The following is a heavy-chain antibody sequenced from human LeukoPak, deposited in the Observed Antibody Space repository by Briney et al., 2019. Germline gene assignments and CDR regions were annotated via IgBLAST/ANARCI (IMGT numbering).Heavy chain of an antibody. CDR1: GGSFSGYY. V-gene: IGHV4-34*01. D-gene: IGHD3-22*01. CDR2: INHSGST. J-gene: IGHJ4*02. Sequence: SGTLSLTCAVYGGSFSGYYWSWIRQPPGKGLEWIGEINHSGSTNYNPSLKSRVTISVDTSKNQFSLKLSSVTAADTAVYYCARVCGYYYDSSGCIFDYWGQGTLVTVSS. CDR3: ARVCGYYYDSSGCIFDY.